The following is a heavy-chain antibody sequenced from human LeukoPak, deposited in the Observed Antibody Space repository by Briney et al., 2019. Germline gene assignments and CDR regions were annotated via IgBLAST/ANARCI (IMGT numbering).Heavy chain of an antibody. J-gene: IGHJ6*03. V-gene: IGHV1-8*03. CDR3: ARAVAHYYYMDV. CDR2: MNPNSGNT. Sequence: ASVKVSCKASGYTFTSYDINWVRQATGQGLEWMGWMNPNSGNTGYAQKFQGRVTITRNTSISTAYMELSSLRSEDTAVYYCARAVAHYYYMDVWGKGTTVTVSS. CDR1: GYTFTSYD.